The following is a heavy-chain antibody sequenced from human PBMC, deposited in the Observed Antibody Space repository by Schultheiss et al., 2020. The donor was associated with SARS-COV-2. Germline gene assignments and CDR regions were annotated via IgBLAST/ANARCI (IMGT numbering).Heavy chain of an antibody. CDR1: GGSISSYY. Sequence: SETLSLTCTVSGGSISSYYWSWIRQHPGKGLEWIGYIYYSGSTYYNPSLKSLVTISVDTSKNQFSLKLSSVTAADTAVYYCARGGPGITGTKDAFDIWGQGTMVTVSS. D-gene: IGHD1-7*01. J-gene: IGHJ3*02. V-gene: IGHV4-31*01. CDR3: ARGGPGITGTKDAFDI. CDR2: IYYSGST.